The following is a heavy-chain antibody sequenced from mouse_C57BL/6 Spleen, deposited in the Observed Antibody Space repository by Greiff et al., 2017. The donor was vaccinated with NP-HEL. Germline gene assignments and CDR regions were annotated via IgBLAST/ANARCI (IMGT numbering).Heavy chain of an antibody. Sequence: EVMLVESGAELVKPGASVKLSCTASGFNIKDYYMHWVKQRPEQGLEWIGRIDPEDGETKYAPKFQGKATITADTSSNTAYLQLSSLTSEDTAVYYCASSYSNYVGYAMDYWGQGTSVTVSS. J-gene: IGHJ4*01. V-gene: IGHV14-2*01. CDR3: ASSYSNYVGYAMDY. D-gene: IGHD2-5*01. CDR1: GFNIKDYY. CDR2: IDPEDGET.